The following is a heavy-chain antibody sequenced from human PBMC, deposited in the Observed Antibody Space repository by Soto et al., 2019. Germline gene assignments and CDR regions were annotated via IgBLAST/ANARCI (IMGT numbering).Heavy chain of an antibody. CDR3: ARDIVVVPAAEKEHYYYYYGMDV. D-gene: IGHD2-2*01. J-gene: IGHJ6*02. CDR1: GGSISSGGYY. V-gene: IGHV4-31*03. CDR2: IYYSGST. Sequence: SETRSLTCTVSGGSISSGGYYWSWIRQHPGKGLEWIGYIYYSGSTYYNPSLKSRVTISVDTSKNQFSLKLSSVTAADTAVYYCARDIVVVPAAEKEHYYYYYGMDVWGQGTTVTVSS.